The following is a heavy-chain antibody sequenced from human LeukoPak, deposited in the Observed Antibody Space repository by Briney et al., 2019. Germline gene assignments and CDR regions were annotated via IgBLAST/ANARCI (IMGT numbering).Heavy chain of an antibody. D-gene: IGHD7-27*01. CDR2: INSDGSST. V-gene: IGHV3-74*01. J-gene: IGHJ4*02. CDR3: ARANWGWVGYFDY. CDR1: GFTFSSYW. Sequence: GGSPRLSCAASGFTFSSYWMHWVRQAPGKGLVWVSRINSDGSSTSYADSVKGRFTISRDNAKNTLYLQMNSLRAEDTAVYYCARANWGWVGYFDYWGQGTLVTVSS.